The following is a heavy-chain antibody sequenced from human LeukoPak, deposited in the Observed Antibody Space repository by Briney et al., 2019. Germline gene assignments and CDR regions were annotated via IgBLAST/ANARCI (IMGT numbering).Heavy chain of an antibody. CDR1: GFTFSSYA. CDR2: ISSSGGST. J-gene: IGHJ4*02. CDR3: ARFQSGSLFDY. V-gene: IGHV3-23*01. Sequence: GGSLRLSCAASGFTFSSYAMSWVRQAPGKGLEWVSAISSSGGSTYYADSVKGRFTISRDNSKNTLYLQMNSLKAEDTAVYYCARFQSGSLFDYWGQGTLVTVSS. D-gene: IGHD1-26*01.